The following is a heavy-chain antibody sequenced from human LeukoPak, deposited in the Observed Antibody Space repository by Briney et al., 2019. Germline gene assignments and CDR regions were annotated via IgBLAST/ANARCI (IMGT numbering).Heavy chain of an antibody. J-gene: IGHJ6*02. V-gene: IGHV1-2*06. D-gene: IGHD4-17*01. CDR1: GYTFTGYY. CDR3: ARYRAQETPPYGEYGMDV. CDR2: INPNSGGT. Sequence: ASVKVSCKASGYTFTGYYMHWVRQAPGQGLEWMGRINPNSGGTNYAQKFQGRVTMTRDTSISTAYMELSRLRSDDTAVYYCARYRAQETPPYGEYGMDVWGQGTTVTVSS.